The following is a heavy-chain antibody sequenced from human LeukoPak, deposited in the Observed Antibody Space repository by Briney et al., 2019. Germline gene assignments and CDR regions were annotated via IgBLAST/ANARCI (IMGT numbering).Heavy chain of an antibody. D-gene: IGHD5-24*01. J-gene: IGHJ3*02. Sequence: ASVKVSCKASGYTFTSYGISWVRQAPGQGLEWMGWISAYNGNTNYAQKLQGRVTMTTDTSTSTAYMELRSLRSDDTAVYYCARVAEMATGPRGCDAFDIWGQGTMVTGPS. V-gene: IGHV1-18*01. CDR2: ISAYNGNT. CDR3: ARVAEMATGPRGCDAFDI. CDR1: GYTFTSYG.